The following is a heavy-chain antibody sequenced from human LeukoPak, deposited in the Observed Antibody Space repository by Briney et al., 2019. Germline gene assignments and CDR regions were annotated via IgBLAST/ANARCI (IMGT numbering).Heavy chain of an antibody. CDR3: ARDRGGDYGDYVFDY. Sequence: ASVKVCCKASGYTFTSYGISWVRQAPGQGLEWMGGIIPIFGTANYAQKFQGRVTITTDESTSTAYMELSSLRSEDTAVYYCARDRGGDYGDYVFDYWGQGTLVTVSS. V-gene: IGHV1-69*05. D-gene: IGHD4-17*01. CDR1: GYTFTSYG. J-gene: IGHJ4*02. CDR2: IIPIFGTA.